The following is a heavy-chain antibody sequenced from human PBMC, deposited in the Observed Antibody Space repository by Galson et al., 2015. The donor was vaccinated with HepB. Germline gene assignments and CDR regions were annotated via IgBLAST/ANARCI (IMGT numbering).Heavy chain of an antibody. Sequence: SLRLSCAASGFTFSSYAMTWVRQAPGKGLEWVSAISASGGSTFYADSVKGRFTISRDNSKNKVYLQMNSLRAEDTAVYYCATVSGGSGRPYYFDYWGQGTLVTVSS. D-gene: IGHD6-25*01. CDR3: ATVSGGSGRPYYFDY. CDR1: GFTFSSYA. J-gene: IGHJ4*02. V-gene: IGHV3-23*01. CDR2: ISASGGST.